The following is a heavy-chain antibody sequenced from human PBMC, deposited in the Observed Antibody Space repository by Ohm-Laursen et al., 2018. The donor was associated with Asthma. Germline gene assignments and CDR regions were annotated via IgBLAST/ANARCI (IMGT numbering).Heavy chain of an antibody. V-gene: IGHV3-7*04. CDR2: IKQDGSEK. CDR1: GFTFSSYW. Sequence: SLRPSCSAPGFTFSSYWMSWVRQAPGKGLEWVANIKQDGSEKYYVDSVKGRFTISRDNAKNSLYLQMNSLRAEDTAVYYCARESVDTAMVHYWGQGTLVTVSS. CDR3: ARESVDTAMVHY. J-gene: IGHJ4*02. D-gene: IGHD5-18*01.